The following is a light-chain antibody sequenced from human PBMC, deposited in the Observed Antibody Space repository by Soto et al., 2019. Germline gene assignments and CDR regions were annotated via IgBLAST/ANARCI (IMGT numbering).Light chain of an antibody. CDR2: TTN. Sequence: QTVVTQEPSFSVSPGGTVTLTCALTSGSVSPSSHPSWYQQTPGQATRTLIYTTNTRSSGVPDRFSGSILGNKAALTITGAQADDEADYYCALFLDSGIVLFGGGTKLTVL. V-gene: IGLV8-61*01. J-gene: IGLJ2*01. CDR3: ALFLDSGIVL. CDR1: SGSVSPSSH.